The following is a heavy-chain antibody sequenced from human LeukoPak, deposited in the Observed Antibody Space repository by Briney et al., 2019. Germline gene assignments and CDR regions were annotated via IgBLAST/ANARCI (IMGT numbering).Heavy chain of an antibody. CDR1: GFTFSSYS. CDR3: ARSAGAFDY. Sequence: KTGGSLRLSCAASGFTFSSYSMNWVRQAPGKGLEWVSSISSSSSYIYYAASVKGRFTISRDNAKNSLYLQMNSLRAEDTAVYYCARSAGAFDYWGQGTLVTVSS. D-gene: IGHD6-19*01. CDR2: ISSSSSYI. J-gene: IGHJ4*02. V-gene: IGHV3-21*01.